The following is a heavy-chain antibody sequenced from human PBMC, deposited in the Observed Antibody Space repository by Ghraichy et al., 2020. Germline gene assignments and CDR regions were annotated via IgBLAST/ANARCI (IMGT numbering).Heavy chain of an antibody. CDR2: IIPILGIA. CDR1: GGTFSSYA. J-gene: IGHJ6*02. V-gene: IGHV1-69*10. Sequence: SVKVSCKASGGTFSSYAISWVRQAPGQGLEWMGRIIPILGIANYAQKFQGRVTITADKSTSTAYMELSSLRSEDTAVYYCASEGIAVAGTPTEYYYYGMDVWGQGTTVTVSS. CDR3: ASEGIAVAGTPTEYYYYGMDV. D-gene: IGHD6-19*01.